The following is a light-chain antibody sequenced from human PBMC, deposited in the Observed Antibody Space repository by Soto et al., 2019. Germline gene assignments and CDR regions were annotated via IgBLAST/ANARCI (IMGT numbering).Light chain of an antibody. CDR2: DAS. V-gene: IGKV1-5*01. Sequence: DIQMTQSPSTLSASIGDRVTITCRASQSISRWVAWYQQKPGEAPKVLIWDASSLQRGVPSRFSGSGSGTEFTLTISSLQPDYFATYYCQQYNDYSTWTFGQGTKVDI. CDR1: QSISRW. CDR3: QQYNDYSTWT. J-gene: IGKJ1*01.